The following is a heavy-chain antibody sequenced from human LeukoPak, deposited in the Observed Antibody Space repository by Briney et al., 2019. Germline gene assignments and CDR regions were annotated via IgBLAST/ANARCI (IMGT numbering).Heavy chain of an antibody. V-gene: IGHV3-23*01. J-gene: IGHJ3*02. CDR1: GFTFSSYA. D-gene: IGHD3-9*01. Sequence: GGSLRLSCAASGFTFSSYAMSWVRQAPGKGLEWVSAISGSGGSTYYADSVKGRFTISRDNAKNSLYLQMNSLRAEDTAVYYCARGENILTGYYSAPRAFDIWGQGTMVTVSS. CDR3: ARGENILTGYYSAPRAFDI. CDR2: ISGSGGST.